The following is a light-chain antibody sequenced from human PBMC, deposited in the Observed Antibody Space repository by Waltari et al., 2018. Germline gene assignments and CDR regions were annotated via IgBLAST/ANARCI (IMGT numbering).Light chain of an antibody. Sequence: DVQLTQSPSFVSASVGDRVTITCRASLGIGIFLAWYQQKPGTAPKLLIFSASTLQTGVPSRFSGSGSWTDFTLTISNLQPEDFATYYCQQLHTYPPWTFGPGTRVEMK. CDR3: QQLHTYPPWT. J-gene: IGKJ1*01. V-gene: IGKV1-9*01. CDR1: LGIGIF. CDR2: SAS.